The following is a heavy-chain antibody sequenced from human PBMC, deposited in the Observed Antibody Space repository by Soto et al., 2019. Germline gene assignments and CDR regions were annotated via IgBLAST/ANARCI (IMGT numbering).Heavy chain of an antibody. V-gene: IGHV1-69*01. CDR1: GGIFTNNA. J-gene: IGHJ6*04. Sequence: QVQVVQSGAEVKKPGSSVKVSCKVSGGIFTNNAISWVRQAPGQGLEWLGGVIPLFDTAYYAQIFRGRLRISAGGATTTAYMELSGLTSADTAVYFCATGGHNDGYNFYHGMDVWGEGTTGTGSA. D-gene: IGHD5-18*01. CDR2: VIPLFDTA. CDR3: ATGGHNDGYNFYHGMDV.